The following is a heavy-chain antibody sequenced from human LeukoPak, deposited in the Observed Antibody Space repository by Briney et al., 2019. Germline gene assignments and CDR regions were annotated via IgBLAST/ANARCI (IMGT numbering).Heavy chain of an antibody. CDR1: GGSISSYY. J-gene: IGHJ6*03. CDR2: IYTSGST. Sequence: SETLSLTCTVSGGSISSYYWSWIRQPAGKGLEWIGRIYTSGSTNYNPSLKSRVTMSVDTSKNQFSLKLSSVTAADTAVYYCARQGIAAHYYYYYYMDVWGKGTTVTVSS. V-gene: IGHV4-4*07. D-gene: IGHD6-13*01. CDR3: ARQGIAAHYYYYYYMDV.